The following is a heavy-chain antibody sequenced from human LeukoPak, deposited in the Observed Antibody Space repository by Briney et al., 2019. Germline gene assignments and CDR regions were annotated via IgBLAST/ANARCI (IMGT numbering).Heavy chain of an antibody. Sequence: GRSLRLSCAASGFTFDDYAMHRVRQAPGKGLEWVSGVSWNSGSIGYADSVKGRFTISRDNAKNSLYLQMNSLRAEDTALYYCAKDLSSRGYYYYGMDVWGQGTTVTVSS. CDR3: AKDLSSRGYYYYGMDV. V-gene: IGHV3-9*01. CDR1: GFTFDDYA. CDR2: VSWNSGSI. J-gene: IGHJ6*02. D-gene: IGHD6-13*01.